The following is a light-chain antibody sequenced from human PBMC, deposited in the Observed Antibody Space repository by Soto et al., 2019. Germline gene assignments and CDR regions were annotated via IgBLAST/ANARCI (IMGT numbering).Light chain of an antibody. J-gene: IGKJ4*01. V-gene: IGKV3-20*01. CDR1: QSVSSTF. CDR2: DAS. CDR3: QQYGSSPLLT. Sequence: EIVITQSPATLSVSPGERATLSCRAIQSVSSTFLAWYQHKPGQAPRLLISDASNRATGIPARFSGSGSGTDFTLTISRLEPEDFAVYYCQQYGSSPLLTFGGGTKVDIK.